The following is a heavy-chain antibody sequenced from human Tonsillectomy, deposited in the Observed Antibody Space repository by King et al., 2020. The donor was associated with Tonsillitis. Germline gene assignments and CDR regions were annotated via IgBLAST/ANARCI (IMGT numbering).Heavy chain of an antibody. V-gene: IGHV3-11*05. J-gene: IGHJ4*02. Sequence: VQLVESGGGLVKPGGSLRLSCAASGFTFSDYYMSWIRQAPGKGLAWVSYISSSSSYTNYADSVKGRFTISRDNAKNSLYLQMNSLRAEDTAVYYCARGVYDILTGQFDYWGQGTLVTVSS. CDR2: ISSSSSYT. CDR1: GFTFSDYY. D-gene: IGHD3-9*01. CDR3: ARGVYDILTGQFDY.